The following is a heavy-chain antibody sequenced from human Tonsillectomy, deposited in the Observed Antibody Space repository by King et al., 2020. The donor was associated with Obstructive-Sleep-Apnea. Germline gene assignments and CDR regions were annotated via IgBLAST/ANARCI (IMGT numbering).Heavy chain of an antibody. CDR2: INTNTGNP. V-gene: IGHV7-4-1*02. CDR3: AREGWEGQDDY. CDR1: VYTFTSYA. Sequence: QLVQSGSEFKKPGASVKVSCKASVYTFTSYAMNWVRQAPGQGLELMGGINTNTGNPTYAQGFTGRFVFSLDTSVSPAYLQISSLKAEDTAVYYCAREGWEGQDDYWGQGTLVTVSS. D-gene: IGHD1-26*01. J-gene: IGHJ4*02.